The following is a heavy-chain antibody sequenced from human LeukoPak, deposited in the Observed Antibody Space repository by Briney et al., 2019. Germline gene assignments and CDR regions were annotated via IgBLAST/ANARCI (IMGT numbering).Heavy chain of an antibody. CDR3: ATYNWNSNWFDP. CDR1: GGSISNSSYY. J-gene: IGHJ5*02. V-gene: IGHV4-39*05. CDR2: VYYSGST. D-gene: IGHD1-1*01. Sequence: SSETPSLTCTVSGGSISNSSYYWGWIRQPPGKGLEWIGSVYYSGSTYYNPSLKSRVTISVDTSKNQFSLRLTSVTAADTAVFYCATYNWNSNWFDPWGQGTLVTVSS.